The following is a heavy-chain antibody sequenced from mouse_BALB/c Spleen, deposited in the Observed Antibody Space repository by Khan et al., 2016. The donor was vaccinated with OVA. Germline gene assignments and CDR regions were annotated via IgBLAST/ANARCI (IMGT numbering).Heavy chain of an antibody. V-gene: IGHV5-9-3*01. CDR3: ARSPYGNFAY. CDR2: INSDGDYT. Sequence: EVELVESGGGLVKPGGSLKLSCAASGFTFSTFAMSWVRQTPEKRLEWVATINSDGDYTYYPDNVTGRFTISRDNAKNTLYLQINSLRSEDTAMYYCARSPYGNFAYWGQGTLFTVSA. D-gene: IGHD2-1*01. CDR1: GFTFSTFA. J-gene: IGHJ3*01.